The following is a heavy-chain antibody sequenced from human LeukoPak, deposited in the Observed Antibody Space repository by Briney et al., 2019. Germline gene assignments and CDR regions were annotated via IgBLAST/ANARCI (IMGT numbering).Heavy chain of an antibody. CDR3: ARDSSWGYYSLDY. Sequence: SETLSLTCTVSGGSISSGGYYWSWIRQPPGTGLEWIGYIYHSGSTYYNPSLKSRVTISVDRSKNQFSLKLSSVTAADTAVYYCARDSSWGYYSLDYWGQGTLVTVSS. V-gene: IGHV4-30-2*01. CDR2: IYHSGST. D-gene: IGHD3-3*01. J-gene: IGHJ4*02. CDR1: GGSISSGGYY.